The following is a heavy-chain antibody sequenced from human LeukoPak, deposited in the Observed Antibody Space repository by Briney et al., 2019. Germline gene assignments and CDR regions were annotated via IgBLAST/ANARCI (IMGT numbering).Heavy chain of an antibody. J-gene: IGHJ4*02. D-gene: IGHD3-10*01. CDR3: FGWLVGSVCYYDY. CDR2: LDPEDGET. Sequence: ASEKVSCKVSGYTLTQLFMHWVRQAPRKGREWVGGLDPEDGETIHAQKSQGRVTITDDTSTETAYMELGSLGCKDTAVDLCFGWLVGSVCYYDYWGRGALATVSS. CDR1: GYTLTQLF. V-gene: IGHV1-24*01.